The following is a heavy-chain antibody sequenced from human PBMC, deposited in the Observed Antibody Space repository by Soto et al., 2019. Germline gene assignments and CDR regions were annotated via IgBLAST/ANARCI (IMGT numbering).Heavy chain of an antibody. CDR3: ASQDHSRSSSGWFDP. CDR2: MYYSGST. V-gene: IGHV4-59*01. Sequence: SETLSLTCTISGDSISSSYWNWIRQPPGKGLEWIGYMYYSGSTNYNPSLKSRVTISVDTSRNQFSLKLTSVTAADTAVYYCASQDHSRSSSGWFDPWGQGTLVT. CDR1: GDSISSSY. D-gene: IGHD6-6*01. J-gene: IGHJ5*02.